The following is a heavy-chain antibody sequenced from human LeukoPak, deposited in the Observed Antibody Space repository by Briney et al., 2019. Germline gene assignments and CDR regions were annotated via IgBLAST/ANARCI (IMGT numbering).Heavy chain of an antibody. CDR1: GYTFSNYA. Sequence: ASVKVSCKASGYTFSNYAMNWVRQAPGQGPEWMAWINTNTGTPTYAQAFTGRFVFSLDISVNTAYLQISSLKAEDTAVYYCARSKDTAMVFDYWGQGTLVTVSS. D-gene: IGHD5-18*01. CDR2: INTNTGTP. J-gene: IGHJ4*02. CDR3: ARSKDTAMVFDY. V-gene: IGHV7-4-1*02.